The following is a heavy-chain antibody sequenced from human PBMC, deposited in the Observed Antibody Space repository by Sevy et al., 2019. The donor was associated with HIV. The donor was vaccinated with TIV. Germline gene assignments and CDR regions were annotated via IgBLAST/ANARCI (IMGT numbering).Heavy chain of an antibody. CDR1: GGSFSGYY. Sequence: SETLSLTCDVFGGSFSGYYWTWIRQSPAKGLEWIGEIHHSGSTNYKSSLKSRVTISIDTSKSQFSLKMNSVTAADTAVYYCAGARLSGISYYFDSWGQGALVTVSS. D-gene: IGHD3-10*01. CDR3: AGARLSGISYYFDS. V-gene: IGHV4-34*01. J-gene: IGHJ4*02. CDR2: IHHSGST.